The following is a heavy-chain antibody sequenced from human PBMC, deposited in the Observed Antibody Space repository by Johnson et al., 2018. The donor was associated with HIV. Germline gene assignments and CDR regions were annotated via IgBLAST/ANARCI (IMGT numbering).Heavy chain of an antibody. J-gene: IGHJ3*02. Sequence: QVQLVESGGGLVQPGGSLRLSCAASGFTVSSNYMSWVRQAPGKGLEWVAVISYDGSNKYYADSVKGRFTISRDNSKNTLYLQMNSLRAEDTAVYYCARGGYSGYDPAGPNAFDIWGQGTMVTVSS. D-gene: IGHD5-12*01. CDR2: ISYDGSNK. V-gene: IGHV3-30-3*01. CDR3: ARGGYSGYDPAGPNAFDI. CDR1: GFTVSSNY.